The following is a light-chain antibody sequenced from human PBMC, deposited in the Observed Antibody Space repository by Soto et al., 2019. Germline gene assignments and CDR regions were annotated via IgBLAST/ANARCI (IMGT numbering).Light chain of an antibody. CDR3: QQRSNWPIT. CDR1: QSVISN. Sequence: ETVMTQSPATLSVSPGEGATLSCRASQSVISNLVWYQHRPGQAPRLLIYGASNRATGIPDRFSGSGSGTDFTLTISRLEPEDFAVYYCQQRSNWPITFGQGTRLEIK. CDR2: GAS. V-gene: IGKV3D-15*01. J-gene: IGKJ5*01.